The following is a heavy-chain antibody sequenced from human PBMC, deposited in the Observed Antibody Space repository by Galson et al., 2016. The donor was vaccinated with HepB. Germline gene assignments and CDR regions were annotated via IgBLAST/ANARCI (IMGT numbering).Heavy chain of an antibody. Sequence: LRLSCAASGIRVSSYVMTWVRQAPGKGLEWVAVISYDGSNKYYADSVKGRFTISRDNSKNTLYLQMNSLRAEDTAVYYCAKTVRMTTVTGFDYWGQGTLVTVSS. CDR1: GIRVSSYV. J-gene: IGHJ4*02. V-gene: IGHV3-30*18. CDR3: AKTVRMTTVTGFDY. CDR2: ISYDGSNK. D-gene: IGHD4-17*01.